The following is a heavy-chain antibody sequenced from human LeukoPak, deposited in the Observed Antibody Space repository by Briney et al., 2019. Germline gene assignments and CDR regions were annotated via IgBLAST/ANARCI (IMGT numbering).Heavy chain of an antibody. Sequence: SETLSLTCTVSGGSISSSSYFWGWIRQPPGKGLEWIGSISYSGSTYYNPSLKSRVTTSLDTSKNQFSLSLSSVTAADTAVYYCARRGRDDHWVEYWGQGTLVTVSS. CDR1: GGSISSSSYF. V-gene: IGHV4-39*01. CDR3: ARRGRDDHWVEY. J-gene: IGHJ4*02. CDR2: ISYSGST. D-gene: IGHD3-16*01.